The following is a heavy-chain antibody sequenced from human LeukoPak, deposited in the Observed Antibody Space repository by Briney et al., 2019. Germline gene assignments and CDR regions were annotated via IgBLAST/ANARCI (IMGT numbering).Heavy chain of an antibody. Sequence: PSETLSLTCSVSGGSISSSSYYWGWIRQPPGKGLEWIGSIYYSGSTYYNPSLKSRVTISVDTSKNQFSLKLSSVTAADTAVYYCAGQGIIYGSGTSYWGQGTLVTVSS. V-gene: IGHV4-39*01. D-gene: IGHD3-10*01. CDR2: IYYSGST. CDR1: GGSISSSSYY. J-gene: IGHJ4*02. CDR3: AGQGIIYGSGTSY.